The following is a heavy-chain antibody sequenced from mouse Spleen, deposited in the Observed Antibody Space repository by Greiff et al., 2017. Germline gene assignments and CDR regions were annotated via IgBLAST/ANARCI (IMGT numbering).Heavy chain of an antibody. V-gene: IGHV5-9-2*01. CDR1: GFTFSSYG. J-gene: IGHJ1*01. CDR2: ISGGGSYT. Sequence: EVHLVESGGGLVKPGGSLKLSCAASGFTFSSYGMSWVRQTPEKRLEWVATISGGGSYTYYPDSVKGRFTISRDNAKNNLYLQMSSLRSEDTALYYCARPDGNYGGWYFDVWGAGTTVTVSS. D-gene: IGHD2-1*01. CDR3: ARPDGNYGGWYFDV.